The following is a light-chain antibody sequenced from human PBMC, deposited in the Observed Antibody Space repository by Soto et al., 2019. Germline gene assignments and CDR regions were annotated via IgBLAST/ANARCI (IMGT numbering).Light chain of an antibody. V-gene: IGKV1-33*01. CDR1: QDISNY. Sequence: DIQMTQSPSSLSASVGDRVTITCQASQDISNYLNWYQQKPGKAPKLLIYDASNLETGVPLGFSGSGSGTDFTFTISSLQPEDIATYYCQQYDNLPLTFGGGTKVEIK. J-gene: IGKJ4*01. CDR3: QQYDNLPLT. CDR2: DAS.